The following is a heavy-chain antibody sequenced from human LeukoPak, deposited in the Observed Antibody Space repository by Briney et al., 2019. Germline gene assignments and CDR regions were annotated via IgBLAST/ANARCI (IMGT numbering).Heavy chain of an antibody. CDR3: ARPRRGPIDY. CDR1: GGSISSSSYY. Sequence: SETLSLTCTVSGGSISSSSYYWGWIRQPPGKGLEWIGSIYYSGSTYYNPSLKSRVIISVDTSKNQFSLKLSSVTAADTAVYYCARPRRGPIDYWGQGTLVTVSS. CDR2: IYYSGST. V-gene: IGHV4-39*01. J-gene: IGHJ4*02. D-gene: IGHD3-16*01.